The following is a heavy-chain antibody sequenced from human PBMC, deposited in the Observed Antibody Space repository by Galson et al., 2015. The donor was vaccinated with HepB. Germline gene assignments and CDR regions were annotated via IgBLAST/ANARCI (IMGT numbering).Heavy chain of an antibody. D-gene: IGHD2-15*01. Sequence: SLRLSCAASGFTFSSYSMNWVRQAPGKGLEWVSSITSSSTYIYYADSVRGRFTISRDNARNSLYLQMNSLRAEDTAVYYCARDGGVGPVSIGNYYYYMDVWGKGTTVTVSS. CDR3: ARDGGVGPVSIGNYYYYMDV. CDR1: GFTFSSYS. CDR2: ITSSSTYI. V-gene: IGHV3-21*01. J-gene: IGHJ6*03.